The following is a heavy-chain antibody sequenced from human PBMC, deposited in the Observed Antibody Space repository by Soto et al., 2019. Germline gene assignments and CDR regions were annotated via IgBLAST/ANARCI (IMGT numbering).Heavy chain of an antibody. D-gene: IGHD2-15*01. CDR3: VRKARYCSGGSCYSYFDY. J-gene: IGHJ4*02. Sequence: GASVKVSCKASGYTFTGYYIDWVRQAPGQGLEWMGWINPNSGGTNYAQKFQGRVTMTRDTSIRTAYMELSRLRSDDTAVYYCVRKARYCSGGSCYSYFDYWGQGTLVTVSS. CDR2: INPNSGGT. CDR1: GYTFTGYY. V-gene: IGHV1-2*02.